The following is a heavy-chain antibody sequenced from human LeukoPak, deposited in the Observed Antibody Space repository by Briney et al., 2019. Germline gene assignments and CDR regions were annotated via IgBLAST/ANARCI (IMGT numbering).Heavy chain of an antibody. J-gene: IGHJ6*03. D-gene: IGHD3-22*01. CDR1: GFNFSNYN. V-gene: IGHV3-21*01. Sequence: GGSLRLSCAASGFNFSNYNMNWVRQAPGKGLEWVASIDSSTSYMYHTDSMKGRFTISRDNAKNSLYLQMNSLRAEDTAVYYCARERDYYDSGGPHMDVWGKGTTVTVSS. CDR3: ARERDYYDSGGPHMDV. CDR2: IDSSTSYM.